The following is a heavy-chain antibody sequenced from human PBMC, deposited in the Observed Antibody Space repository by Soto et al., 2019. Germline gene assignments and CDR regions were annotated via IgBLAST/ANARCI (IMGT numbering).Heavy chain of an antibody. Sequence: ASVKVSCKASGYSFTDYYIHWVRQAPGQGLEWLGRINPKSGGTSTAQKFQGWGTITRDTAISTVSMELTSLTSHGTALYYCARGDSTDCSNGVCYFFCNGAIDDWGQGTPVTVSS. CDR1: GYSFTDYY. J-gene: IGHJ4*03. CDR2: INPKSGGT. CDR3: ARGDSTDCSNGVCYFFCNGAIDD. V-gene: IGHV1-2*04. D-gene: IGHD2-8*01.